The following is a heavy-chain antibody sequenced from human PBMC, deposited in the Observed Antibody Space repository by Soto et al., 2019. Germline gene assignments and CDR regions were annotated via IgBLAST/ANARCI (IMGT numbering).Heavy chain of an antibody. CDR3: AYGASRGAFGS. J-gene: IGHJ4*02. CDR2: IYNSGST. CDR1: GGSISSYY. V-gene: IGHV4-59*01. D-gene: IGHD4-17*01. Sequence: SETLSLTCTVSGGSISSYYWSWLRQPPGKGLEWIGYIYNSGSTNYNPSLKSRVTISVDTSKNQFSLKLSSVTAADTAVYYCAYGASRGAFGSWGQGTLV.